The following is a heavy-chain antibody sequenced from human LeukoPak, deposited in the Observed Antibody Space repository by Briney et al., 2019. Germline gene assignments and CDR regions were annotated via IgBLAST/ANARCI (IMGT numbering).Heavy chain of an antibody. J-gene: IGHJ5*02. CDR1: GFTFSSYW. V-gene: IGHV3-7*01. D-gene: IGHD5-12*01. CDR3: VRESVDIVATPLAAAGLLGWFDP. CDR2: IKQDGSEK. Sequence: GGSLRLSCAASGFTFSSYWMNWVRQAPGKGLEWVANIKQDGSEKYYVDSVKGRFTISRDNAKNSLYLQMNSLRAEDTAVYYCVRESVDIVATPLAAAGLLGWFDPWGQGTLVTVSS.